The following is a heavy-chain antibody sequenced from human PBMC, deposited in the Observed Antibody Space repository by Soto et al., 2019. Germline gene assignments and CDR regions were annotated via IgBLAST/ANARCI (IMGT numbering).Heavy chain of an antibody. CDR2: ISYDGSNK. CDR1: GFTFSSYA. D-gene: IGHD3-22*01. V-gene: IGHV3-30-3*01. CDR3: ARDAYYYDSSGYFRPARAEYFQH. Sequence: GGSLRLSCAASGFTFSSYAMHWVRQAPGKGLEWVAVISYDGSNKYYADSVKGRFTISRDNSKNTLYLQMNSLRAEDTAVYYCARDAYYYDSSGYFRPARAEYFQHWGQGTLVTVSS. J-gene: IGHJ1*01.